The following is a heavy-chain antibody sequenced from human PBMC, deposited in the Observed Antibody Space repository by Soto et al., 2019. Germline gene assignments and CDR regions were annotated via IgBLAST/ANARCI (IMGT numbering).Heavy chain of an antibody. Sequence: SETLSLTCAVYGGSFSGYYWSWIRQTPGKGLEWIGEINHSGSTNYNPSLKSRVTISVDTSKNQFSLKLSSVTAADTAVYYCAREGYHHGYFDYWGQGTLVTVSS. CDR3: AREGYHHGYFDY. CDR2: INHSGST. J-gene: IGHJ4*02. D-gene: IGHD2-2*01. V-gene: IGHV4-34*01. CDR1: GGSFSGYY.